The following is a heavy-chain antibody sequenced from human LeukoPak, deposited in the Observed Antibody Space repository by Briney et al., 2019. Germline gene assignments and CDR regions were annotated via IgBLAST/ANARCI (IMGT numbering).Heavy chain of an antibody. J-gene: IGHJ6*02. CDR1: GYTFTSYY. D-gene: IGHD3-10*01. CDR3: ARDGPPLPRGMDV. Sequence: GASVKVSCKASGYTFTSYYMHWVRQAPGQGLEWMGIINPSGGSTSYAQKFQGRVTMTRDTYTSTVYMELSSLRSEDTAVYYCARDGPPLPRGMDVWGQGTTVTVSS. V-gene: IGHV1-46*01. CDR2: INPSGGST.